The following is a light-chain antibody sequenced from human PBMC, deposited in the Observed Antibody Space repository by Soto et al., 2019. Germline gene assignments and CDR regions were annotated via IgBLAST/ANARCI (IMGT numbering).Light chain of an antibody. Sequence: VMTQIKDSMDVSLCERATINCKSSQRVLYSANNKISIAWYQQIPGQPPRLRSYWSSTRESGVPDRFSGSGSGTDFTLTISSLQAEDVAFYCCYRYGQTPPWPFGRGTNVDIK. CDR2: WSS. CDR1: QRVLYSANNKIS. J-gene: IGKJ3*01. V-gene: IGKV4-1*01. CDR3: YRYGQTPPWP.